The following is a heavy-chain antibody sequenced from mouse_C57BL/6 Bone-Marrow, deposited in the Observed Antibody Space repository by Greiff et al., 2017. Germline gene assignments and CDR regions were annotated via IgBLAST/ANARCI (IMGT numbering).Heavy chain of an antibody. V-gene: IGHV1-82*01. CDR2: IYPGDGDT. CDR3: ARSRGNYESAY. J-gene: IGHJ3*01. D-gene: IGHD2-1*01. Sequence: VKLMESGPELVKPGASVKISCKASGYAFSSSWMNWVKQRPGKGLEWIGRIYPGDGDTNYNGKFKGKATLTADKSSSTAYMQLSSLTSEDSAVYFCARSRGNYESAYWGQGTLVTVSA. CDR1: GYAFSSSW.